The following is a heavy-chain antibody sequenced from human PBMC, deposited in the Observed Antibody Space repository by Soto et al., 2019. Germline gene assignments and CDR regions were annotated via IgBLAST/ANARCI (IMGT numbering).Heavy chain of an antibody. D-gene: IGHD3-10*01. CDR2: IKQDGSEK. J-gene: IGHJ4*02. CDR3: ARTQQGVLLWFGEFHY. V-gene: IGHV3-7*01. Sequence: GGSLRLSCAASGFTFSSYWMSWVRQAPGKGLEWVANIKQDGSEKYYVDSVKGRFTISRDNAKNSLYLQMNSLRAEDTAVYYCARTQQGVLLWFGEFHYWGQGTLVTVSS. CDR1: GFTFSSYW.